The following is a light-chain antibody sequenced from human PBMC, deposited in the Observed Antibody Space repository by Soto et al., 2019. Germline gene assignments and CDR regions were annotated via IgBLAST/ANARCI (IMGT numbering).Light chain of an antibody. V-gene: IGKV3-15*01. Sequence: EIVMTQSPATLSVSPGERATLSCRASQSVSNKLAWYQQKPGQAPRLLIYGASTRATGIPARFSGSGSGTEFTLTISSLQSEDFAVYYCQQYNNWAWTFGQGTKVEIK. J-gene: IGKJ1*01. CDR3: QQYNNWAWT. CDR2: GAS. CDR1: QSVSNK.